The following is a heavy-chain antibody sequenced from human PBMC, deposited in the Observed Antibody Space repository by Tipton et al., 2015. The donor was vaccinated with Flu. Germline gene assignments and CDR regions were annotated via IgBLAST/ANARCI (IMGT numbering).Heavy chain of an antibody. J-gene: IGHJ2*01. Sequence: TLSLTCTVSGGPISSGGDYWSWIRQHPGKGLEWIGHIYCIGRTYYNPSLKSRVTISLDTSRNQFSLKLSSVTAADTAVYYCARMEWTVTTPRYFDLWGRGSLVTVSS. CDR3: ARMEWTVTTPRYFDL. CDR2: IYCIGRT. CDR1: GGPISSGGDY. D-gene: IGHD4-17*01. V-gene: IGHV4-31*03.